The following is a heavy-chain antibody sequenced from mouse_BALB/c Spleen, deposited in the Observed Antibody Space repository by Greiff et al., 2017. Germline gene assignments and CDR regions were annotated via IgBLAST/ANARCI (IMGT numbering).Heavy chain of an antibody. Sequence: EVQRVESGGGLVQPGGSMKLSCVASGFTFSNYWMNWVRQSPEKGLEWVAEIRLKSNNYATHYAESVKGRFTISRDDSKSSVYLQMNNLRAEDTGIYYCTRIYYRYDWFAYWGQGTLVTVSA. V-gene: IGHV6-6*02. J-gene: IGHJ3*01. D-gene: IGHD2-14*01. CDR2: IRLKSNNYAT. CDR3: TRIYYRYDWFAY. CDR1: GFTFSNYW.